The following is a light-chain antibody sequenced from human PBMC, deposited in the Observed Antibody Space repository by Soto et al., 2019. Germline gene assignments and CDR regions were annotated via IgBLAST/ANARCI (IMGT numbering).Light chain of an antibody. Sequence: QLVLTQSPSASASLGASVKLTCTLSSGYSTYAIAWHQQQPEKGPRYLMKVNSDGSHSKGDGIPDRFSGSSSGAERYLTISSLQSEDEADYYCQTWGTGIEVIFGGGTQLTVL. CDR3: QTWGTGIEVI. CDR2: VNSDGSH. J-gene: IGLJ2*01. V-gene: IGLV4-69*01. CDR1: SGYSTYA.